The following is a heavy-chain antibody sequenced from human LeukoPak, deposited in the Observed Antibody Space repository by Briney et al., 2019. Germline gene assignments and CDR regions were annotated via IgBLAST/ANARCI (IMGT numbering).Heavy chain of an antibody. CDR2: IYPGDSDT. J-gene: IGHJ3*02. CDR3: ARQDYGGTSVPDAFDI. CDR1: GYSFTSYW. D-gene: IGHD4-23*01. Sequence: GESLKISCKGSGYSFTSYWIGWVRQMPGKGLEWMGIIYPGDSDTRYSPSFQGQVTISADKSISTAYLQWSSLKASDTAMYYCARQDYGGTSVPDAFDIWGQGTMVTVSS. V-gene: IGHV5-51*01.